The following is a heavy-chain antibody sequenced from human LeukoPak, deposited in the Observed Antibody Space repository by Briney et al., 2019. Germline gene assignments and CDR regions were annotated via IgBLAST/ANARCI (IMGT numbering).Heavy chain of an antibody. CDR1: GFTFSSYA. CDR3: ARDYYDSSGYRFDY. J-gene: IGHJ4*02. CDR2: ISGSGGST. V-gene: IGHV3-23*01. Sequence: GGSLRLSCAASGFTFSSYAMSWVRQAPGKGLEWVSAISGSGGSTYYADSVKGRFTISRDNAKNSLYLQMNSLRAEDTAVYFCARDYYDSSGYRFDYWGQGTLVTVSS. D-gene: IGHD3-22*01.